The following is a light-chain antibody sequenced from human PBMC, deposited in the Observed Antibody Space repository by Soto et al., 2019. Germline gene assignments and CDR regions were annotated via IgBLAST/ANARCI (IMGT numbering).Light chain of an antibody. CDR2: LDSDGSH. CDR1: SGHNSYA. CDR3: QTWGPGTVV. J-gene: IGLJ2*01. V-gene: IGLV4-69*02. Sequence: QLVLTQSPSASASLGASVKLTCTLSSGHNSYAIAWHQQQPEKGPRYLMKLDSDGSHSKGDGIPDRFSGSSSGAERYLTISSLQSEDEADYYCQTWGPGTVVFGGGTKVTVL.